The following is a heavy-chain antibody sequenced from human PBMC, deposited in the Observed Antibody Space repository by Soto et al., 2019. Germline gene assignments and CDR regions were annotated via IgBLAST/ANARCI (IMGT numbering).Heavy chain of an antibody. CDR3: ARRKGGIYAFDI. CDR1: GGSIIGSSSY. V-gene: IGHV4-39*01. J-gene: IGHJ3*02. CDR2: IYYSGNT. Sequence: ETLSLTCTVSGGSIIGSSSYWDWIRQPPGKGLEWIGSIYYSGNTYYNPSLKSRVTISVDTSENQVSLRLTSVTAADTAVYHCARRKGGIYAFDIWGQGTMVT.